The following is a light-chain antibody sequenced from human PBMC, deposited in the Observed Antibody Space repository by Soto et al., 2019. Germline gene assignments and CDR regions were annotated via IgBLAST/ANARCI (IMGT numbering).Light chain of an antibody. J-gene: IGLJ1*01. CDR3: SSYTHNNTPYV. V-gene: IGLV2-14*01. CDR2: EVT. CDR1: NSDVGAYNF. Sequence: QSALTQPASVSGSPGQSITISCTGSNSDVGAYNFVSWYQHHPGKAPKLILYEVTTRPSGISSRFSGSKSGNPASLTISGLQADDEANYYCSSYTHNNTPYVFGTGTKVTVL.